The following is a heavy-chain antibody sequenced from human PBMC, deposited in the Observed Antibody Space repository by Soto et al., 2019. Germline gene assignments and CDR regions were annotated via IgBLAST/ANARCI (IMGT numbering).Heavy chain of an antibody. J-gene: IGHJ4*02. CDR3: ARIDDYGDYVTDY. CDR1: SFTFNTHG. V-gene: IGHV3-33*01. Sequence: VELVGSGGGVVQPGGSLRLSCAASSFTFNTHGMHWVRQAPGKGLEWVAVIWYDGSQRYYADFVRGRFTISRDNSQNTLYLQMTSLRAEDTAVYYCARIDDYGDYVTDYWGQGALVTVSS. D-gene: IGHD4-17*01. CDR2: IWYDGSQR.